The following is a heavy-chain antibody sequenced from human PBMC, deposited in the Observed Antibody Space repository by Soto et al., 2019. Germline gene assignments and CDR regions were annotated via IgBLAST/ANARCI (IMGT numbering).Heavy chain of an antibody. V-gene: IGHV1-24*01. Sequence: ASVKVSCKVSGYTLTESSMHWVRQAPGKGLEWMGGLDPEDGETIYAQKLQGRVTMTEDTSTDTAYMELSSLRSEDTAVYYCATALRFLEWLPSMDVWGQGTTVTVSS. CDR3: ATALRFLEWLPSMDV. CDR1: GYTLTESS. CDR2: LDPEDGET. D-gene: IGHD3-3*01. J-gene: IGHJ6*02.